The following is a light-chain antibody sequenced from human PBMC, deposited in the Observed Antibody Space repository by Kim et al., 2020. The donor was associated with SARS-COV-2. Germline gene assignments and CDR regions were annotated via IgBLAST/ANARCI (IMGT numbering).Light chain of an antibody. J-gene: IGLJ3*02. CDR2: RNN. V-gene: IGLV10-54*01. Sequence: QTATLTCTGNSNNIGNQGAAWLQQHQGHPPKLLSYRNNNRPSGISERLSASRSGITASLTITGLQPEDEADYYCSAWDSSLSAWVFGGGTKLTVL. CDR3: SAWDSSLSAWV. CDR1: SNNIGNQG.